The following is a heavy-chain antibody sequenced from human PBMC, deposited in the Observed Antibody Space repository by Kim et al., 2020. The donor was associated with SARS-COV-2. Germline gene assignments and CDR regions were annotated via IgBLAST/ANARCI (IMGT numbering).Heavy chain of an antibody. CDR3: ARDFRGYSYGLYYYYYYGMDV. Sequence: SVKVSCKASGGTFSSYAISWVRQAPGQGLEWMGGIIPIFGTANYAQKFQGRVTITADESTSTAYMELSSLRSEDTAVYYWARDFRGYSYGLYYYYYYGMDVWGQGTTVTVSS. CDR2: IIPIFGTA. D-gene: IGHD5-18*01. CDR1: GGTFSSYA. V-gene: IGHV1-69*13. J-gene: IGHJ6*02.